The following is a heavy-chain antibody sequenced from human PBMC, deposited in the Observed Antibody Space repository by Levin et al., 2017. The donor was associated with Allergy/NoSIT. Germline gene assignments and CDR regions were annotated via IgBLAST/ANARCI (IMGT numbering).Heavy chain of an antibody. CDR1: GYTFTSYY. Sequence: VASVKVSCKASGYTFTSYYMHWVRQAPGQGLEWMGIINPRGGSTTYAQKFQGRVTMTRDTSTSTVHMELSSLRSEDTAVYYCARVGSSYYSNWYFDHWGRGTLLTVSS. CDR3: ARVGSSYYSNWYFDH. D-gene: IGHD1-26*01. CDR2: INPRGGST. J-gene: IGHJ2*01. V-gene: IGHV1-46*01.